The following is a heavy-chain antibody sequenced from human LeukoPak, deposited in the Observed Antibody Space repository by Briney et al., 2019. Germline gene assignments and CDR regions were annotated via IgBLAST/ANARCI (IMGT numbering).Heavy chain of an antibody. V-gene: IGHV4-59*01. CDR2: IYYSGTT. D-gene: IGHD6-19*01. J-gene: IGHJ3*01. Sequence: SETLSLTCTVSGGSISSYYWSWIRQPPGKGLEWMGYIYYSGTTKYNPSLKSRVTISADTSKNQLSLKLSSVTAADTAFYYCARPRGSGWYGASDVWGQGTMVSVSS. CDR3: ARPRGSGWYGASDV. CDR1: GGSISSYY.